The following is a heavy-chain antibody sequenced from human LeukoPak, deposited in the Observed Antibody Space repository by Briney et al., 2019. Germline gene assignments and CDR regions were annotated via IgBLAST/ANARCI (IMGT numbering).Heavy chain of an antibody. Sequence: GGSLRLSCAASGLSFGFYAMSWVRQAPGKGLEWVSSISGGGAGTYYADSVRGRFTISRDSSKNTLYLQMDSLRAEDTALYYCAKDFVRYNIQFDYWGQGALVTVSS. CDR2: ISGGGAGT. V-gene: IGHV3-23*01. CDR1: GLSFGFYA. D-gene: IGHD1-14*01. CDR3: AKDFVRYNIQFDY. J-gene: IGHJ4*02.